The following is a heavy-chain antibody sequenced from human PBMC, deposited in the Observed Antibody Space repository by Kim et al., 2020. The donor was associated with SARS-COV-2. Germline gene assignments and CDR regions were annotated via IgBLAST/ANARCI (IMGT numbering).Heavy chain of an antibody. V-gene: IGHV3-7*01. CDR3: ARDALPSDIVATDWFDP. Sequence: GGSLRLSCAASGFTFSSYWMSWVRQAPGKGLEWVANIKQDGSEKYYVDSVKGRFTISRDNAKNSLYLQMNSLRAEDTAVYYCARDALPSDIVATDWFDPWGQGTLVTVSS. D-gene: IGHD5-12*01. J-gene: IGHJ5*02. CDR1: GFTFSSYW. CDR2: IKQDGSEK.